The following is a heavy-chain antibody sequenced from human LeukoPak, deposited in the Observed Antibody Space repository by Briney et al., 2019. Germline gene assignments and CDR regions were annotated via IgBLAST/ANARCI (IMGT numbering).Heavy chain of an antibody. J-gene: IGHJ5*02. CDR2: IIPIFGTA. CDR3: ARWFGVHHNWFDP. D-gene: IGHD3-3*01. CDR1: GGTFSSYA. V-gene: IGHV1-69*13. Sequence: GASVKVSCKASGGTFSSYAISWVRQAPGQGLEWMGGIIPIFGTANYAQKFQGRVTITADESTSTAYIELSSLRSEDTAVYYCARWFGVHHNWFDPWGQGTLVTVSS.